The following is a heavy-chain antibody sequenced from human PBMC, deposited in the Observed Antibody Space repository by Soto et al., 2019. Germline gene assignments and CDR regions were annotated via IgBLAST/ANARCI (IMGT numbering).Heavy chain of an antibody. V-gene: IGHV1-18*01. Sequence: ASVKVSCKASGYTFTSYGISWVRQAPGQGLEWMGWISAYNGNTNYAQKLQGRVTITTDTSTSTAYMELRSLRSEDTAVYYCARYCSGGSCLGPSVYYYGMDVWGQGTTVTVSS. D-gene: IGHD2-15*01. CDR2: ISAYNGNT. J-gene: IGHJ6*02. CDR3: ARYCSGGSCLGPSVYYYGMDV. CDR1: GYTFTSYG.